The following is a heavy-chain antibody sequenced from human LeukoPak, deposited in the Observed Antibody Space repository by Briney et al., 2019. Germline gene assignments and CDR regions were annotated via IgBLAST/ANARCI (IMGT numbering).Heavy chain of an antibody. Sequence: PSETLSLTCAVYGGSFSGYYWSWIRQPPGKGLEWIGEINHSGSTNYNPSLKSRVTISVDTSKNQFSLKLSSVTAADTAVYYCARVFPFEYSSSSVWFDPWGQGTLVTVSS. V-gene: IGHV4-34*01. D-gene: IGHD6-6*01. CDR1: GGSFSGYY. CDR3: ARVFPFEYSSSSVWFDP. J-gene: IGHJ5*02. CDR2: INHSGST.